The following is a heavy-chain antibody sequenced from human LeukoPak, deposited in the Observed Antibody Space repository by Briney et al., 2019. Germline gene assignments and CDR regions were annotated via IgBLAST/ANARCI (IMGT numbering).Heavy chain of an antibody. CDR1: GFTFSSYG. J-gene: IGHJ3*02. CDR3: ARETQQRQLSNPFEI. D-gene: IGHD6-13*01. V-gene: IGHV3-30*02. Sequence: GGSLRLSCAASGFTFSSYGMHWVRQAPGKGLEWVAFIRYDGSNKYYADSVKGRFTISRDNSKNTLYLQMNSLRAEDTAVYYCARETQQRQLSNPFEIWGQGTMVTVSS. CDR2: IRYDGSNK.